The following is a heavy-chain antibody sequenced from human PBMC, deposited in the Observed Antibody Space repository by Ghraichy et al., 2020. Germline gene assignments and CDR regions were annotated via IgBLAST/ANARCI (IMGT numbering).Heavy chain of an antibody. J-gene: IGHJ4*02. Sequence: GESLNISCAASGFTFSNYWMSWVRQAPGRGLEWVAKIKQDGSEKYYVDSVKGRFTISRDNAKNSVYVQMNSLRAEDTAVYYCARGRSGSYRQAQYFDYWGQGTLVTVSS. V-gene: IGHV3-7*03. CDR2: IKQDGSEK. CDR1: GFTFSNYW. CDR3: ARGRSGSYRQAQYFDY. D-gene: IGHD1-26*01.